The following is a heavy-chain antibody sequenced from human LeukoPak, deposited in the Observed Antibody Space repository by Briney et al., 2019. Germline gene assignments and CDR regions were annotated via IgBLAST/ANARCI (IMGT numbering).Heavy chain of an antibody. CDR3: ARAYSSGWYID. V-gene: IGHV4-59*01. Sequence: SETLSLTCTVSGGSISSYYWSWIRQPPGKGLEGIGYIYYSGSTNYNPSLKSRVTISVDTSKNQFSLKLSSVTAADTAVYYCARAYSSGWYIDWGQGTLVTVSS. CDR2: IYYSGST. CDR1: GGSISSYY. J-gene: IGHJ4*02. D-gene: IGHD6-19*01.